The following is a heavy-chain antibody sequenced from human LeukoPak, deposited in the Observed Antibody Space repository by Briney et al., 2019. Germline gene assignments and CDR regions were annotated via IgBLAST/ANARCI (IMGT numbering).Heavy chain of an antibody. J-gene: IGHJ4*02. CDR2: ISSSSSYI. Sequence: GGSLRLSCAASGFTFSSYSMNWVRQAPGKGLEWVSSISSSSSYIYYADSVKGRFTISRDNAKNSLYLQMNSLRAEDTAVYYCARGKGYCSGGSCSHFDYWGQGTLVTASS. D-gene: IGHD2-15*01. CDR3: ARGKGYCSGGSCSHFDY. V-gene: IGHV3-21*01. CDR1: GFTFSSYS.